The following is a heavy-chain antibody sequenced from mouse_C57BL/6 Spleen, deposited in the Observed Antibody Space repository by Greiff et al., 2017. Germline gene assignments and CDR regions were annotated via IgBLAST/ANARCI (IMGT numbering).Heavy chain of an antibody. Sequence: QVQLQQSGAELVKPGASVKISCKASGYAFSSYWMNWVKQRPGKGLEWIGKIYPGDGDTNYNGKFKGKATRTADKSSSTAYMQRSSLTSEASAVYFCARGLRYPWYFDVWGTGTTVTVSS. V-gene: IGHV1-80*01. J-gene: IGHJ1*03. CDR1: GYAFSSYW. CDR2: IYPGDGDT. D-gene: IGHD1-1*01. CDR3: ARGLRYPWYFDV.